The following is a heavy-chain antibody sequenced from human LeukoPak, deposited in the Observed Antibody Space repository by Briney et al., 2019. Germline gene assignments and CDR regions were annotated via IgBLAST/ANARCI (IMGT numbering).Heavy chain of an antibody. V-gene: IGHV3-30*18. Sequence: QPGRSLRLSCAASGFTFSSYGMHWVRQAPGKGLEWVAVISYDGSNKYYADSVKGRFTISRDNSKNTLYLQMNSLRAEDTAVYYCAESGYYGSGSEPFDYWGQGTLVTVSS. CDR2: ISYDGSNK. CDR3: AESGYYGSGSEPFDY. CDR1: GFTFSSYG. D-gene: IGHD3-10*01. J-gene: IGHJ4*02.